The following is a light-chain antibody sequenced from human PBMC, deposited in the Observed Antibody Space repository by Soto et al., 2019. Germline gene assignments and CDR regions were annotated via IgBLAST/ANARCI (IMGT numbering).Light chain of an antibody. V-gene: IGLV1-44*01. J-gene: IGLJ2*01. Sequence: QSKLTQPPSASGTPGQRVTISCSGNSANIGSSTVNWYQRLPGTAPKLLIFIDNQRPSGVPDRFSGSKSGTSASLAISGLRSEDEADYHCAACDGTLNGPVFGGGTKLTVL. CDR3: AACDGTLNGPV. CDR1: SANIGSST. CDR2: IDN.